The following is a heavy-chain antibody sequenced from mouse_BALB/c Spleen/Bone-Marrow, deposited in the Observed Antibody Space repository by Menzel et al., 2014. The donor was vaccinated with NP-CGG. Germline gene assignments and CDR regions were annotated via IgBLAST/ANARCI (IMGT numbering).Heavy chain of an antibody. J-gene: IGHJ4*01. CDR3: ASVYDYGRGYAMDY. CDR1: GYAFSNYG. Sequence: QVQLQQSGAELVWPGSSVKISCKASGYAFSNYGMNWVKQRPGQGPEWIGQIYPGDGDTNYNGKFKGRVTLTADKSSSTAYMQLSSLTSEDSAVYFCASVYDYGRGYAMDYWGQGTSVTVSS. CDR2: IYPGDGDT. D-gene: IGHD2-4*01. V-gene: IGHV1-80*01.